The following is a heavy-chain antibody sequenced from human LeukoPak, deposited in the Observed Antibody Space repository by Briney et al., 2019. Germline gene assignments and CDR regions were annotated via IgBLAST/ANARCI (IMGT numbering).Heavy chain of an antibody. D-gene: IGHD3-16*02. J-gene: IGHJ4*02. CDR3: ARSEDDYVWGSYRWIDY. V-gene: IGHV3-7*01. Sequence: GGSLRLSCAASGFTFSSYWMSWVRQAPGKGLEWVANIKQDGSEKYYVDSVKGRFTISRDNAKNSLYLQMNSLRAEDTAVYYCARSEDDYVWGSYRWIDYWGQGTLVTVSS. CDR1: GFTFSSYW. CDR2: IKQDGSEK.